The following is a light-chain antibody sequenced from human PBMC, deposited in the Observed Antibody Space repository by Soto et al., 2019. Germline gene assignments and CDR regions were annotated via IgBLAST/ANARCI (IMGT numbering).Light chain of an antibody. CDR2: DVS. J-gene: IGLJ7*01. V-gene: IGLV2-14*01. CDR3: SSYTSSSTL. CDR1: SSDVGDYNY. Sequence: QSVLTQPASVSGSPGQSITISFTGTSSDVGDYNYVSWYQQHPGKAPKLMIYDVSDRPSGVSNRFSGSKSGNTASLTISGLQAEDEADYYCSSYTSSSTLFGGGTQLPVL.